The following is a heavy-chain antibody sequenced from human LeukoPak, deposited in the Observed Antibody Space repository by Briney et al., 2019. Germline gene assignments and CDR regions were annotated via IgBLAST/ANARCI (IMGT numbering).Heavy chain of an antibody. J-gene: IGHJ2*01. Sequence: GGSLRLSCAASGFTFSSYGMHWVRQAPGKGLEWVAVIAYDGINKFYGDSVKGRFTISRDNSKNTLFLQMNSLRAEDTAVYYCARHVVRGPIIKYFDLWGRGTLVTVSS. CDR3: ARHVVRGPIIKYFDL. D-gene: IGHD3-10*01. V-gene: IGHV3-30*03. CDR2: IAYDGINK. CDR1: GFTFSSYG.